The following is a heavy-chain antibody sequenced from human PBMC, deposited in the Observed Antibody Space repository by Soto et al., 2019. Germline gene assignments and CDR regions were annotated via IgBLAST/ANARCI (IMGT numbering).Heavy chain of an antibody. CDR1: GYIFATYG. D-gene: IGHD3-9*01. CDR2: ISAYNGNT. J-gene: IGHJ4*02. Sequence: QVQLVQSGAEVKKPGASVKVSCKASGYIFATYGISWVRQAPGEGLEWMGWISAYNGNTNYAQKVQGRVTLTTDTSTSTAYMELTSLRSDDTAVYYCARLDDFDWLAAFDYWGQGTLVTVSS. V-gene: IGHV1-18*01. CDR3: ARLDDFDWLAAFDY.